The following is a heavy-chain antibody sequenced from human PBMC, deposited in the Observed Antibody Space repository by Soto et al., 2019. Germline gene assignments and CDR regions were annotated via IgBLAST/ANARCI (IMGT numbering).Heavy chain of an antibody. CDR1: GGTFSSYA. CDR2: TTPIFGTA. D-gene: IGHD2-15*01. Sequence: SAKVSCKASGGTFSSYAISWVRQAPGQGLEWMGGTTPIFGTATYAQKFQGRVTITADESTSTAYMELSSLRSEDTAVYYCVPSGYCSGGSCYSKPGYWGQGTLVTVSS. CDR3: VPSGYCSGGSCYSKPGY. J-gene: IGHJ4*02. V-gene: IGHV1-69*13.